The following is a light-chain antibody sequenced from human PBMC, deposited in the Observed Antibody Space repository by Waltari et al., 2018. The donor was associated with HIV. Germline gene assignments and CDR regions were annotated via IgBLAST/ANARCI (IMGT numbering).Light chain of an antibody. Sequence: SYELTQLPSVSVSPGQPARITRSRDLLGETYADWYQQQPGQAPELVIYEDSERYPGIPERFSGSTSGNTTTLTISRVLTEDEGDCYCWSGDEDKRVFGGGTKLTVL. V-gene: IGLV3-22*01. J-gene: IGLJ2*01. CDR3: WSGDEDKRV. CDR2: EDS. CDR1: LLGETY.